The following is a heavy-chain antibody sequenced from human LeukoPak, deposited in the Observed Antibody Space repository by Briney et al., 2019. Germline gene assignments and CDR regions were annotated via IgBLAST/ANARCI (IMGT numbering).Heavy chain of an antibody. Sequence: ASMKVSCKVFGYTFTNYGISWVRQAPGQGLEWLGWINTYNSDTDHAQKVQDRVTMTTDTSTNTTYLELRSLSSDDTAVYYCAREAAVAGRGGEDFWGQGTLVTVSS. J-gene: IGHJ4*02. CDR1: GYTFTNYG. V-gene: IGHV1-18*01. CDR3: AREAAVAGRGGEDF. CDR2: INTYNSDT. D-gene: IGHD6-13*01.